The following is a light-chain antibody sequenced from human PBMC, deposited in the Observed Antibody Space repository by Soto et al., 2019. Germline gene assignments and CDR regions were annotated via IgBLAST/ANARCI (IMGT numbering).Light chain of an antibody. CDR3: SSYTSSSTLVV. Sequence: QSVLTQPASVSGSPGQSITISCTGTSSDVGGYNYVSWYQQHPGKAPKLMIYDVSNRPSGVSNRFSGSKSGNTASLTISGLQAEDEADYYCSSYTSSSTLVVFGTGNKLTVL. CDR1: SSDVGGYNY. CDR2: DVS. J-gene: IGLJ1*01. V-gene: IGLV2-14*01.